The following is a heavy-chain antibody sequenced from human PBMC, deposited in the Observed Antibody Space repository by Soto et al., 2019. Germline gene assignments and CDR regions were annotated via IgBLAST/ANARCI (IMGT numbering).Heavy chain of an antibody. Sequence: ASVKVSCKASGYTFTGYHMHWVRQAPGQGLEWMGWISAYNGNTNYAQKLQGRVTMTTDTSTSTAYMELRSLRSDDTAVYYCARDLRVLRYFDWSRGAFDIWGQGTMVTVSS. V-gene: IGHV1-18*04. CDR1: GYTFTGYH. J-gene: IGHJ3*02. D-gene: IGHD3-9*01. CDR3: ARDLRVLRYFDWSRGAFDI. CDR2: ISAYNGNT.